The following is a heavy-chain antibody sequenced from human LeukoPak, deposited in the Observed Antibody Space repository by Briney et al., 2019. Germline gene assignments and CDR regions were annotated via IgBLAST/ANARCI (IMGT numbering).Heavy chain of an antibody. CDR3: ARIGTGSSYYYYMDV. V-gene: IGHV3-20*04. D-gene: IGHD1-1*01. J-gene: IGHJ6*03. CDR2: INWNGGST. CDR1: GFTFDDYG. Sequence: GGSLRLSCAASGFTFDDYGMSWVRQVLGKGLEWVSGINWNGGSTGYVDSVKGRFTISRDNAKNSLYLQMNSLRAEDTALYYCARIGTGSSYYYYMDVWGKGTTVTVS.